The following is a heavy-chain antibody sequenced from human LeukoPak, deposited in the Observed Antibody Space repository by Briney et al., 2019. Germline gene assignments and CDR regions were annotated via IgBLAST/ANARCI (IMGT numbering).Heavy chain of an antibody. V-gene: IGHV3-7*04. CDR1: GFTFSSHS. D-gene: IGHD2/OR15-2a*01. Sequence: GGSLRLSCAASGFTFSSHSMNWVRQVPGKGLEWVANINEDGSEKYYVGSVKGRFTISRDNAQNSLYLQMNSLRAEDTGVYYCAGGVYHLGPWGQGTLVTVSS. CDR3: AGGVYHLGP. CDR2: INEDGSEK. J-gene: IGHJ5*02.